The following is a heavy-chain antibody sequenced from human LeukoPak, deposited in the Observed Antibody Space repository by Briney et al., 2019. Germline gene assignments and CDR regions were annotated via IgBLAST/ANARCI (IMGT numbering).Heavy chain of an antibody. CDR3: AREGEDITIIVVAVTRIFDY. CDR2: INPSGGST. CDR1: GYTFTRYY. Sequence: ASVKVSCKASGYTFTRYYMHWVGQAPGQGLEWMGIINPSGGSTSYAQKFQGRVTMTRDTSTSTVYMELSSLRSEDTAVYYCAREGEDITIIVVAVTRIFDYWGQGTLVTVSS. J-gene: IGHJ4*02. D-gene: IGHD3-22*01. V-gene: IGHV1-46*01.